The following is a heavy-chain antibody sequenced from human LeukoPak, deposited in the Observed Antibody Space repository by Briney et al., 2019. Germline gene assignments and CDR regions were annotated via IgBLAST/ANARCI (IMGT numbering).Heavy chain of an antibody. CDR2: ISWDGGST. D-gene: IGHD3-3*01. CDR1: GFTFDDYA. CDR3: AKDIGGGTRFLEWLPGDY. V-gene: IGHV3-43D*04. J-gene: IGHJ4*02. Sequence: GGSLRLSCAASGFTFDDYAMHWVRQAPGKGLEWVSLISWDGGSTYYADSVKGRFTISRDNSKNSPYLQMNSLRAEDTALYYCAKDIGGGTRFLEWLPGDYWGQGTLVTVSS.